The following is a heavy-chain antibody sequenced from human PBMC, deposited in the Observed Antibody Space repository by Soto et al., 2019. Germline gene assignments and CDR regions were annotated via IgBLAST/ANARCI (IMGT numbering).Heavy chain of an antibody. D-gene: IGHD3-22*01. Sequence: PRKGLEWVGRIKSKSHGGTTDFAAPVKGRFAISRDDSKSIAHMEMNSLKIEDTAVYYCSTDSYTDLTVVRLDNWGHRILVTVSS. J-gene: IGHJ4*01. CDR2: IKSKSHGGTT. V-gene: IGHV3-15*07. CDR3: STDSYTDLTVVRLDN.